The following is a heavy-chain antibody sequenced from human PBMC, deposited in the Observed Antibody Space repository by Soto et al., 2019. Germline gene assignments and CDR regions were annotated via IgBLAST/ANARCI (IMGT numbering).Heavy chain of an antibody. CDR2: IYYSGST. D-gene: IGHD3-10*01. Sequence: SETLSHTCTVSGFSIRSGGYYWSWIRQHPGKGLEWIGYIYYSGSTYYNPSLKSRVTISVDTSKNQFSLKLSSVTAADTAVYYCASNYGSGSYYSDYWGQGTLVTVSS. CDR1: GFSIRSGGYY. V-gene: IGHV4-31*03. CDR3: ASNYGSGSYYSDY. J-gene: IGHJ4*02.